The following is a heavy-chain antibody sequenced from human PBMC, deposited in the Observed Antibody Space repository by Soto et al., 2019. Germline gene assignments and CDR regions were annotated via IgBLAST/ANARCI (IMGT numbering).Heavy chain of an antibody. CDR3: AKSTGGTANGMGV. CDR2: ISWNSGTI. Sequence: ESGGGLVQPGRSLRLSCASSGFSFDDYAMHLVRQAPGKGLEWVSGISWNSGTIGYADSVKGRFTISRDNAKNSLYLQMNSLRAEDTALYYCAKSTGGTANGMGVWGQGTTVTFSS. D-gene: IGHD2-8*02. CDR1: GFSFDDYA. V-gene: IGHV3-9*01. J-gene: IGHJ6*02.